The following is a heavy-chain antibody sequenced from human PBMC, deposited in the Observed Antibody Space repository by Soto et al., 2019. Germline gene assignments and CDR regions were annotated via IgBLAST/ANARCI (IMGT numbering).Heavy chain of an antibody. D-gene: IGHD6-19*01. CDR1: GGSVRSGRYY. CDR2: IYYSGIT. CDR3: AAASGSGLYYYGMDF. V-gene: IGHV4-61*01. J-gene: IGHJ6*02. Sequence: XETLSLPCTVSGGSVRSGRYYWSWIRQPPGKGLEWIGYIYYSGITNYNPSLKSRVTISVDTSKNQFSLKLSYVTAADTAVYYCAAASGSGLYYYGMDFWGQGTTVTVSS.